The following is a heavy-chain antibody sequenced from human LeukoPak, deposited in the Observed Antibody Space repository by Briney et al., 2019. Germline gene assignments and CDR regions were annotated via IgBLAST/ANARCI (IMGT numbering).Heavy chain of an antibody. CDR2: IIPILGIA. CDR1: GGTFSSYA. V-gene: IGHV1-69*04. Sequence: ASVKVSCKASGGTFSSYAISWVRQPPGQGLEWMGRIIPILGIANYAQKFQCRVTMTEDTSTNTAYMQLSSLRAEDPAVYHCATDQDRGPGRVTTARRFLDYSGQGTLVTVSS. CDR3: ATDQDRGPGRVTTARRFLDY. D-gene: IGHD4-17*01. J-gene: IGHJ4*02.